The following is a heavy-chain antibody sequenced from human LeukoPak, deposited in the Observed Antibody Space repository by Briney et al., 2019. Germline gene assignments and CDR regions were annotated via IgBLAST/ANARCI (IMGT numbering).Heavy chain of an antibody. CDR2: ITRTSTYI. D-gene: IGHD5-12*01. CDR3: ARAPGGSDYDLYLDY. J-gene: IGHJ4*02. Sequence: GGSLTLSCAASGFTFSSYSMNWVRQAPGKGLEWVSSITRTSTYIYYSDSVKGRFTISRDNAKNSLYLRMNSLRAEDTAVYYCARAPGGSDYDLYLDYWGQGALVTVSS. V-gene: IGHV3-21*01. CDR1: GFTFSSYS.